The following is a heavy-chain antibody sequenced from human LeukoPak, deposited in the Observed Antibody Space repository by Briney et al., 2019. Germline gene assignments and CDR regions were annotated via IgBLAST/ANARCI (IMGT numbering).Heavy chain of an antibody. CDR2: ISWNSGSI. CDR3: ARDSNGVLFDP. D-gene: IGHD2-8*01. V-gene: IGHV3-9*01. J-gene: IGHJ5*02. Sequence: HPGRSLRLSCAASGFTFDDYAMHWVRQAPGKGLEWVSGISWNSGSIGYADSVKGRFTISRDNAKNSLYLQMNSLRAEDTAVYYCARDSNGVLFDPWGQGTLVTVSS. CDR1: GFTFDDYA.